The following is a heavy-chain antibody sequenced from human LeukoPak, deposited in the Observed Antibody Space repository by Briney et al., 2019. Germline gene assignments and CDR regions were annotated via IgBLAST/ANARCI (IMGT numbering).Heavy chain of an antibody. D-gene: IGHD4-17*01. CDR3: AKDSSAVTSGYFQH. J-gene: IGHJ1*01. V-gene: IGHV3-9*03. Sequence: PGRSLRLSCAASGFTFDDYAMHWVRQAPGKGLEWVSGISWNSGSIGYADSVKGRFTSSRDNAKNSLYLQMNSLRAEDMALYYCAKDSSAVTSGYFQHWGQGTLVTVSS. CDR2: ISWNSGSI. CDR1: GFTFDDYA.